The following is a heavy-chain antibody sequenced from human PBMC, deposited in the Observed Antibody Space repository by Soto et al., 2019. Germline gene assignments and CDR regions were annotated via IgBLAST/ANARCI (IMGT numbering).Heavy chain of an antibody. V-gene: IGHV3-30*18. D-gene: IGHD3-22*01. Sequence: QVQLVESGGGVVPPGRSLRLSCAASGFNFTNYGMHWVRQAPGKGLEWVAIISYDGSKKYYADSVKGRFTISRDNSKSTLYLQMNSLRAEDTAVYYCAKDRYDSSGYLFDYWGQGTLVTVSS. CDR3: AKDRYDSSGYLFDY. CDR1: GFNFTNYG. CDR2: ISYDGSKK. J-gene: IGHJ4*02.